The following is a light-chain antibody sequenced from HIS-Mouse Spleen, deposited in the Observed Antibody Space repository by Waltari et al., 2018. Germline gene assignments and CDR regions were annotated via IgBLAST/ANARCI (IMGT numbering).Light chain of an antibody. CDR3: CSYAGSYTLV. CDR2: DVS. Sequence: QSALTQPRSVSGSPGQSVTISCTGPSSDVGGYNSVPWYQQPPGKAPKLMIYDVSKRPSGVPDRFSGSKSGNTASLTISGLQAEDEADYYCCSYAGSYTLVFGGGTKLTVL. V-gene: IGLV2-11*01. J-gene: IGLJ2*01. CDR1: SSDVGGYNS.